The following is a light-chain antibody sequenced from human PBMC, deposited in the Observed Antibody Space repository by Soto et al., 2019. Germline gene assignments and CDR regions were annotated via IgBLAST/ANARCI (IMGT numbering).Light chain of an antibody. CDR2: GAS. Sequence: EIVLTQAPRTLSLSPGERATLSCRASQSVSSRNLAWYQQIPGQAPRLLIYGASTRATGVPDRFSGSGSATDFTLTISILEPADFAVYYCQQYSRSRLTFGGGTKVEI. V-gene: IGKV3-20*01. CDR1: QSVSSRN. CDR3: QQYSRSRLT. J-gene: IGKJ4*01.